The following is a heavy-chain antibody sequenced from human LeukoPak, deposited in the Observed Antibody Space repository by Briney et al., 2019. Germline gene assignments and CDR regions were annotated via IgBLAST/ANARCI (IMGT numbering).Heavy chain of an antibody. CDR2: INPNSGGT. CDR3: AAENIATLH. D-gene: IGHD6-6*01. Sequence: ASVKVSCKTSGYTFTGYYIHWVRQAPGQGLEWMGRINPNSGGTNYAQKFQGRVTMTRDTSISTAYMELSSLRSDDTAVYYCAAENIATLHWGQGTLVTVSS. V-gene: IGHV1-2*06. CDR1: GYTFTGYY. J-gene: IGHJ4*02.